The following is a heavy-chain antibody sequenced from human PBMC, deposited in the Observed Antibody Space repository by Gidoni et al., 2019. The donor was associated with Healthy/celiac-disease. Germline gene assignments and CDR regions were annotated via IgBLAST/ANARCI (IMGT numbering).Heavy chain of an antibody. V-gene: IGHV3-11*05. Sequence: QVQLVESGGGWGKRGGSLRLSCAASGFTVSDYYMSWSRQAPGKGLEWVSYISSSSSYTNYADSVKGRFTISRDNAKNSLYLQMNSLRAEDTAVYYCASHFGGSVAGTAPYLWGYWGQGTLVTVSS. CDR3: ASHFGGSVAGTAPYLWGY. J-gene: IGHJ4*02. CDR2: ISSSSSYT. CDR1: GFTVSDYY. D-gene: IGHD6-19*01.